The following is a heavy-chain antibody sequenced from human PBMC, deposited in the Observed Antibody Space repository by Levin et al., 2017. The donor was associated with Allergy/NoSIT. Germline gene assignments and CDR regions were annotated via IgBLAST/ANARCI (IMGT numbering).Heavy chain of an antibody. CDR2: INPATGAT. Sequence: ASVKVSCQASGYDFTGYYMHWVRQAPGQGLEWMGWINPATGATNYEQKFQGRVTMTRDTSIATAYMEMSRLTSDDTALYYCARIIHFGVVIPMWGHGTMVIVSS. CDR3: ARIIHFGVVIPM. J-gene: IGHJ3*01. V-gene: IGHV1-2*02. D-gene: IGHD3-3*01. CDR1: GYDFTGYY.